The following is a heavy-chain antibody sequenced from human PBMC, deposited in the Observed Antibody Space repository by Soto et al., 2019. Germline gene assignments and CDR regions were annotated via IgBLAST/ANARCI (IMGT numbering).Heavy chain of an antibody. Sequence: SVNGDCKGSVGTFSRYVISCGRQDPGKGLEWMGGIIPIFGKANYAQKFQGRVTITRDTSASTAYMELSSLRSEDTAVYYCERVPSDSSGYYHGAEYFQHWGQGTLVTVSS. CDR2: IIPIFGKA. J-gene: IGHJ1*01. CDR3: ERVPSDSSGYYHGAEYFQH. V-gene: IGHV1-69*05. CDR1: VGTFSRYV. D-gene: IGHD3-22*01.